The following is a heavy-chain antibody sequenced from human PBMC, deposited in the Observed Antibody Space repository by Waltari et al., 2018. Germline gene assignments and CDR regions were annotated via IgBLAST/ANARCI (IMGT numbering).Heavy chain of an antibody. V-gene: IGHV4-39*07. Sequence: QLQLQESGPGLVKPSETLSLTCTVSGGSISSSSYYWGWIRQPPGKGLEWMGIIYYRGSTYYNPSLKSRVTISVDTSKNQFSLKRSSVTAADTAVYYCGGGGFWSGYYNWGQGTLVTVSS. D-gene: IGHD3-3*01. J-gene: IGHJ4*02. CDR3: GGGGFWSGYYN. CDR1: GGSISSSSYY. CDR2: IYYRGST.